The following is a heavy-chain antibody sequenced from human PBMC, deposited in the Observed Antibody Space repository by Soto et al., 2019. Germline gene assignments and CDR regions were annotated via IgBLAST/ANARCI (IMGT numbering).Heavy chain of an antibody. CDR3: AIDRYPFDY. CDR1: GFTVSSNY. D-gene: IGHD1-26*01. Sequence: EVQLVESGGGLIQPGGSLRLSCAASGFTVSSNYMSWVRQAPGKGLEWVSVIYSGGSTYYADSVKGRFTISRDNSKNTMYLQMNSLRSEDTAVYYWAIDRYPFDYWGQGTLVTFSS. CDR2: IYSGGST. J-gene: IGHJ4*02. V-gene: IGHV3-53*01.